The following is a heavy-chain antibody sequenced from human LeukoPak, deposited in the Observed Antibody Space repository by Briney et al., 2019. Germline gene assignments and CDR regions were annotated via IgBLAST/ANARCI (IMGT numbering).Heavy chain of an antibody. CDR1: GGTISNYY. D-gene: IGHD1-26*01. CDR2: IDYSGST. CDR3: ARDRRRDLLHAFDI. Sequence: SETLSLTCTVSGGTISNYYWSWIRQPPGKGLEWIAYIDYSGSTNYNPSLKSRVTISVDAPRNQFSLNLSSVTAADTAVYYCARDRRRDLLHAFDIWGQGTMVTVSS. J-gene: IGHJ3*02. V-gene: IGHV4-59*01.